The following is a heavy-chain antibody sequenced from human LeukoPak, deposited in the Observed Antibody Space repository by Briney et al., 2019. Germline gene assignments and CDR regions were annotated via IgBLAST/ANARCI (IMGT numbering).Heavy chain of an antibody. D-gene: IGHD1-26*01. CDR1: GFTVSSNY. CDR3: ARIKSGSYYGGNFDY. Sequence: GGSLRLSCAASGFTVSSNYMSWVRQAPGKGLEWVSVIYSGGSTYYAGSVKGRFTISRDNSKNTLYLQMNSLRAEDTAVYYCARIKSGSYYGGNFDYWGQGTLVTVSS. CDR2: IYSGGST. V-gene: IGHV3-53*01. J-gene: IGHJ4*02.